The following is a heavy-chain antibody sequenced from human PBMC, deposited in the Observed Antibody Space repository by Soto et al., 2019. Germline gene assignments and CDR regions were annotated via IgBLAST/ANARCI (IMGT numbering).Heavy chain of an antibody. Sequence: QVQLVESGGGVVQPGRSLRLSCAASGFTFGSYGMHWVRQAPGKGLEWMALISYDGSNKYYADSVKGRFTISRDTSENTLYLRMDSLRSEDTAVYYCAKDLARYDFWSGRADLWGRGTLVTVSS. CDR2: ISYDGSNK. V-gene: IGHV3-30*18. CDR3: AKDLARYDFWSGRADL. J-gene: IGHJ2*01. CDR1: GFTFGSYG. D-gene: IGHD3-3*01.